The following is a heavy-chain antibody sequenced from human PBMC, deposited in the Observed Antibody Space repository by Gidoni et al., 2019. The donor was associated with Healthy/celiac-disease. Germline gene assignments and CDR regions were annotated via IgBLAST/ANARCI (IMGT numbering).Heavy chain of an antibody. CDR1: GGSFSGYY. J-gene: IGHJ5*02. CDR2: INHSGST. Sequence: QVQLQQWGAGLLKPSETLSLTCAVYGGSFSGYYWSWIRQPPGKGLEWIGEINHSGSTNYNPSLKSRVTISVDTSKNQFSLKLSSVTAADTAVYYCARKTYSSSWYGWFDPWGQGTLVTVSS. D-gene: IGHD6-13*01. V-gene: IGHV4-34*01. CDR3: ARKTYSSSWYGWFDP.